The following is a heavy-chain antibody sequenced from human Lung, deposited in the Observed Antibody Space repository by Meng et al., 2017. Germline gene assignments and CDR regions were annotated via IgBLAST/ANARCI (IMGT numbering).Heavy chain of an antibody. CDR2: MKSNVDGGIV. Sequence: EGQLVESGGGFVKPGGSLRLSCAASGFTFSNAWMTWVRQAPGKGLEWIGRMKSNVDGGIVDYAAAVKGRFFISRDDSENTFYLQMNSLKTEDTAVYYCSGHVDYWGHGTLVTVSS. V-gene: IGHV3-15*01. J-gene: IGHJ4*01. CDR1: GFTFSNAW. CDR3: SGHVDY.